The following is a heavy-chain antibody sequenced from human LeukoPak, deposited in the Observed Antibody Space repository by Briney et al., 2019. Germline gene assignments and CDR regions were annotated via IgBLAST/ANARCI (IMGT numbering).Heavy chain of an antibody. J-gene: IGHJ4*02. CDR2: ISSSVSTI. Sequence: SLCPACAAYGFTLASFEMNWVSQAPGKGLGWVSYISSSVSTIYHAESVKCRFTPPRKKAKNSLCLQMNRVRAEDTDVYDCAREPRRAMGVTFFDYWGQGTLVTVSS. V-gene: IGHV3-48*03. CDR1: GFTLASFE. CDR3: AREPRRAMGVTFFDY. D-gene: IGHD5-18*01.